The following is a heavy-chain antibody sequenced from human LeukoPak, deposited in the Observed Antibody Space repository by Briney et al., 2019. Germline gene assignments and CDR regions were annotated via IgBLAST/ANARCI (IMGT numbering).Heavy chain of an antibody. CDR1: GGTFSSYA. J-gene: IGHJ4*02. CDR2: IIPIFGTA. Sequence: SVKVSCKASGGTFSSYAISWVRQAPGQGLEWMGGIIPIFGTANYAQKFQGRVTITADESTSTAYMELSSLRSEDTAVYYCVSGYDWVRERDYWGQGTLVTVSS. D-gene: IGHD5-12*01. CDR3: VSGYDWVRERDY. V-gene: IGHV1-69*13.